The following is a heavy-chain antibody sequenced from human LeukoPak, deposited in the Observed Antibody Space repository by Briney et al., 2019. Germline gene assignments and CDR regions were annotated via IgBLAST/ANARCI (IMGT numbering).Heavy chain of an antibody. CDR3: ARLGGPAAVDY. CDR2: MYNSGST. J-gene: IGHJ4*02. D-gene: IGHD2-2*01. V-gene: IGHV4-59*01. CDR1: GASIRSYY. Sequence: SETLSLTCTVSGASIRSYYWSWIRQLPGRGLEWIGYMYNSGSTYYNPSLKSRVTISGDTSKNQFSLKLTSVTAADTAVYYCARLGGPAAVDYWGQGTLVTVSS.